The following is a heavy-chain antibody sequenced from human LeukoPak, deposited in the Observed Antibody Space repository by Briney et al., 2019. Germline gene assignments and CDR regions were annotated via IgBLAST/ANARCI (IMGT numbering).Heavy chain of an antibody. V-gene: IGHV3-66*01. CDR1: GFTVSSNY. D-gene: IGHD4-17*01. CDR2: IYSGGST. J-gene: IGHJ4*02. CDR3: ARGYGDYPFDY. Sequence: GFLRLSCAASGFTVSSNYMSWVRQAPRKGLEWVSVIYSGGSTYYADSVKGRFTISRDNSKNTLYLQMNSLRAEDTAVYYCARGYGDYPFDYWGQGTLVTVSS.